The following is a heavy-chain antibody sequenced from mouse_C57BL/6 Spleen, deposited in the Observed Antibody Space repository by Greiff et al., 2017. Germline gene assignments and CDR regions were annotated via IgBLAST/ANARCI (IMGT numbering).Heavy chain of an antibody. Sequence: EVKLVESEGGLVQPGSSMKLSCTASGFTFSDYYMAWVRQVPEKGLEWVANINYNGSSTYYLDSLKGRSIFSIDNEKNILYLQMSSQKSEDTATYYCARGYDYGGGYAMDGWGQGTSGTVSS. CDR3: ARGYDYGGGYAMDG. J-gene: IGHJ4*01. CDR1: GFTFSDYY. D-gene: IGHD2-4*01. V-gene: IGHV5-16*01. CDR2: INYNGSST.